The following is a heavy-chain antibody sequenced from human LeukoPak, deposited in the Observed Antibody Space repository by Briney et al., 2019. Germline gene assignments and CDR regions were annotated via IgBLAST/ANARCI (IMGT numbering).Heavy chain of an antibody. CDR2: AGTATDT. CDR1: GFTFSSFA. Sequence: GGSLRLSCAASGFTFSSFAMSWFRQAPGRGLEWVSAAGTATDTSYADSVKGRFTISRDNSKNTLYLQMNSLGAEDTAVYYCAKEGSRRRFDFDSWGRGTLVTVSS. CDR3: AKEGSRRRFDFDS. D-gene: IGHD3-16*01. V-gene: IGHV3-23*01. J-gene: IGHJ4*02.